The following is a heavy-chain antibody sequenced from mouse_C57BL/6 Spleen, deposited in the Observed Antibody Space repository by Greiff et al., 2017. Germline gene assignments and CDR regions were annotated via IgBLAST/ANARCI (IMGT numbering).Heavy chain of an antibody. CDR3: AREERYYDYDDWYFDV. V-gene: IGHV5-4*01. CDR2: ISDGGSYT. Sequence: EVKLVESGGGLVKPGGSLKLSCAASGFTFSSYAMSWVRQTPEKRLEWVATISDGGSYTYYPDNVKGRFTISRDNAKNNLYLQMSHLKSEDTAMYYCAREERYYDYDDWYFDVWGTGTTVTVSS. D-gene: IGHD2-4*01. CDR1: GFTFSSYA. J-gene: IGHJ1*03.